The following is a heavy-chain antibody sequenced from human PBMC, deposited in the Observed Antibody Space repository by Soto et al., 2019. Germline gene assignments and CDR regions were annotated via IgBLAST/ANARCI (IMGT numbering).Heavy chain of an antibody. V-gene: IGHV3-23*01. CDR1: GFTFSNYA. CDR2: ISGGGGNT. D-gene: IGHD3-10*01. Sequence: PGVSLRLSCAASGFTFSNYAMSWVRQAPGEGLEWVSAISGGGGNTYYADSVKGRFTISRDNSKNTLYLQVTSLRAEDTAVYYCAKGLWFGESYGLSDYWGQGTLVTVSS. CDR3: AKGLWFGESYGLSDY. J-gene: IGHJ4*02.